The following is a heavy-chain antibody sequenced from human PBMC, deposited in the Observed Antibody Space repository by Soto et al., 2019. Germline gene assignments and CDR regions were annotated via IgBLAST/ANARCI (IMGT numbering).Heavy chain of an antibody. V-gene: IGHV4-4*02. Sequence: SETLSLTCAVSGGSISRSNWWSWVRQPPGKGLEWIGEIYHSGSTNYNPSLKSRVTISVDKSKNQFSLKLSSVTAADTAVYYCARDLDSSSYLFQHWGQGTLVTVS. CDR3: ARDLDSSSYLFQH. D-gene: IGHD6-13*01. CDR2: IYHSGST. CDR1: GGSISRSNW. J-gene: IGHJ1*01.